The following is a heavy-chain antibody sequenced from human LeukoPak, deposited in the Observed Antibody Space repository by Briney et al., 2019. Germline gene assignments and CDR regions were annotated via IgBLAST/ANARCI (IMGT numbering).Heavy chain of an antibody. J-gene: IGHJ5*02. V-gene: IGHV3-23*01. CDR2: ISASGGST. Sequence: GGSLRLSCAASGFTFSTSAITWVRQAPGKGLEWVSGISASGGSTYYADSVKGRFTISRDNSKNTLYLQVNSPRAEDTAIYYCSKDPCNGGSCYGYESDPWGQG. CDR3: SKDPCNGGSCYGYESDP. CDR1: GFTFSTSA. D-gene: IGHD2-15*01.